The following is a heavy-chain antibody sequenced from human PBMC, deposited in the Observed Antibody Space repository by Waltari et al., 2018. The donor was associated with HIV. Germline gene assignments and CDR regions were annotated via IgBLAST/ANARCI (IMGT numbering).Heavy chain of an antibody. CDR3: AKGRGIDSSGYYGNY. Sequence: EVQLLESGGGLVQPGGSLRLSCAASGFTFSNYAMSWVRQAPGKGLEWVSAISGSGGSTYYADSVKGRFTISRDNSKNTLYLQMNSLRAEDTAVYYCAKGRGIDSSGYYGNYWGQGTLVTVSS. D-gene: IGHD3-22*01. CDR2: ISGSGGST. CDR1: GFTFSNYA. J-gene: IGHJ4*02. V-gene: IGHV3-23*01.